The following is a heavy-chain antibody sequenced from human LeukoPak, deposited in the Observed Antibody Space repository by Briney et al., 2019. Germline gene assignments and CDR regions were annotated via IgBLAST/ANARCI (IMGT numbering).Heavy chain of an antibody. J-gene: IGHJ5*02. CDR3: AKGGIAAAAWFDP. CDR1: GFTFSNYN. D-gene: IGHD6-13*01. Sequence: GGSLRLSCAASGFTFSNYNMNWVRQAPGKGLEWVAVIWYDGSNKYYADSVKGRFTISRDNAKNILYLQMNSLRAEDTAVYYCAKGGIAAAAWFDPWGQGTLVTVSS. V-gene: IGHV3-33*03. CDR2: IWYDGSNK.